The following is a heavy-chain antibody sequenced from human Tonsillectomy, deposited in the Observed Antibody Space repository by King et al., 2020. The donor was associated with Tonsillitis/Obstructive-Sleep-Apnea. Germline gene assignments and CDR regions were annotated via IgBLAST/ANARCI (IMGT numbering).Heavy chain of an antibody. V-gene: IGHV2-26*01. CDR1: GFSLSNPRMG. CDR3: ARSSLQYVRTYFYFMDV. CDR2: IFSNDEK. D-gene: IGHD1-1*01. J-gene: IGHJ6*03. Sequence: VTLKESGPVLVKPTETLTLTCSVSGFSLSNPRMGVGWIRQPPGKALEWLAHIFSNDEKSYITPLKTRLTISKDSSKSQVILTMTNMDPVDTATYFCARSSLQYVRTYFYFMDVWGNGTTVTVSS.